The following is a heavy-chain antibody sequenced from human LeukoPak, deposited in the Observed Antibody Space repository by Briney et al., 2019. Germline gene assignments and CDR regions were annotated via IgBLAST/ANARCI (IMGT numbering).Heavy chain of an antibody. V-gene: IGHV4-59*08. CDR1: GRSISSYY. Sequence: SETLSLTCTVSGRSISSYYWSWIRQPPGKGLEWIGYIYYSGSTNYNPSLKSRVTISVDTSKNQFSLKLSSVTAADTAVYYCARLRWYLEYWGQGTLVTVSS. CDR3: ARLRWYLEY. J-gene: IGHJ4*02. D-gene: IGHD4-23*01. CDR2: IYYSGST.